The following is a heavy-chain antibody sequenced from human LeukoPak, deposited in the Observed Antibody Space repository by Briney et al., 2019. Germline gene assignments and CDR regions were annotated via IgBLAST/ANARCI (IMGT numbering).Heavy chain of an antibody. V-gene: IGHV3-48*03. J-gene: IGHJ4*02. Sequence: GGSLRLSCAASGFTFSSYEMNWVRQAPGKGLEWVSYISSSGSTTYYADSVKGRFTISRDNSKNTLYLQMSSLRAEDTAVYYCAKGLAAAGTVRSDYWGQGTLVTVSS. CDR3: AKGLAAAGTVRSDY. CDR2: ISSSGSTT. CDR1: GFTFSSYE. D-gene: IGHD6-13*01.